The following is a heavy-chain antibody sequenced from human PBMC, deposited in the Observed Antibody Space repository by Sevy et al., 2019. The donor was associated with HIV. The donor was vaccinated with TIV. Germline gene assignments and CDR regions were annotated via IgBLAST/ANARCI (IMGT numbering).Heavy chain of an antibody. CDR3: ARDKEEWPDNYYGMDV. CDR2: IWYDGSNK. V-gene: IGHV3-33*01. J-gene: IGHJ6*02. CDR1: GFTFSSYG. D-gene: IGHD2-15*01. Sequence: GGSLRLSCAASGFTFSSYGMHWVRQAPGKGLEWVAVIWYDGSNKYCADSVKGRFTISRDNSKNTLYLQMNSLRAEDTAVYYCARDKEEWPDNYYGMDVWGQGTTVTVSS.